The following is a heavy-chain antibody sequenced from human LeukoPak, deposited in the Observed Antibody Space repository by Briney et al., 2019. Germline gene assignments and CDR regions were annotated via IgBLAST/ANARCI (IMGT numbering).Heavy chain of an antibody. CDR1: GFTFSDYY. J-gene: IGHJ3*02. D-gene: IGHD3-22*01. V-gene: IGHV3-11*04. CDR3: ARENYYDSSGYHLGVDAFDI. CDR2: ITSGSTI. Sequence: GGSLRLSCGTSGFTFSDYYMSWIRQAPGRGLEWVSHITSGSTIYYADSVKGRFTISRDKAENSLYLQMNSLRAEDTAVYYCARENYYDSSGYHLGVDAFDIWGQGTMVTVSS.